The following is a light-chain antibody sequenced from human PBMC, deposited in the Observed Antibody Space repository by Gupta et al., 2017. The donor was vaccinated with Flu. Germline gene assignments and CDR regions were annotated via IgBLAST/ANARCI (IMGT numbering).Light chain of an antibody. V-gene: IGLV3-19*01. J-gene: IGLJ2*01. CDR2: GEN. CDR1: SLSSYF. CDR3: KSRDNNGDVV. Sequence: SSELTQGPAVSVSLGQTVRITCQGDSLSSYFASWYQQRPGQAPILFLYGENNRPSGIPARFACSTSGNIASLTITGAQAEDEADYDCKSRDNNGDVVFGGGTKLTVL.